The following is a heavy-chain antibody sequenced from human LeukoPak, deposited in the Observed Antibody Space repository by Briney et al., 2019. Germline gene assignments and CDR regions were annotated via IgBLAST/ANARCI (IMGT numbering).Heavy chain of an antibody. J-gene: IGHJ4*02. CDR2: INTDGIST. D-gene: IGHD5-12*01. Sequence: GGSLRLSCSASGFIFSSYWMHWVRQPPGKGLVYIACINTDGISTSYAGSVKGRFTISRDNAKNTLYLQMGSLRAEDTAVYYCARDIVATSPFDYWGQGTLVTVSS. CDR1: GFIFSSYW. CDR3: ARDIVATSPFDY. V-gene: IGHV3-74*01.